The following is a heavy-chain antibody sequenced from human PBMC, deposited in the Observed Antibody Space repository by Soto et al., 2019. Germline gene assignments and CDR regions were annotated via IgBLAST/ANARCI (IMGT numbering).Heavy chain of an antibody. J-gene: IGHJ6*01. CDR2: IIPIFGTA. D-gene: IGHD6-13*01. CDR3: ARVYSWDSSLEV. V-gene: IGHV1-69*13. CDR1: GCTFSSYA. Sequence: SVKVSCKASGCTFSSYAISWVRQAPGQGLEWMGGIIPIFGTANYAQKFQGRVTITADESTSTAYMELSSLRSEDTAVYYCARVYSWDSSLEVWGQGTTVSVSS.